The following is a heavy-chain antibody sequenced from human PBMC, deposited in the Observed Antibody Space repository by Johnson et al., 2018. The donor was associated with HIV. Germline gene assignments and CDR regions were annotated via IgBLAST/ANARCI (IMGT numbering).Heavy chain of an antibody. J-gene: IGHJ3*02. CDR1: GFTFSDYA. CDR2: IIRDATTT. V-gene: IGHV3-74*02. CDR3: TTGLMYAFDM. Sequence: VQLVESGGNVVQPGRSLRLSCAASGFTFSDYAMHWVRQAPGQGLVWVARIIRDATTTIYADSVKGRFTISRDNAKNTLYLQMDSLRAEYTAVYYCTTGLMYAFDMWGQGIMVTVSS. D-gene: IGHD3-16*01.